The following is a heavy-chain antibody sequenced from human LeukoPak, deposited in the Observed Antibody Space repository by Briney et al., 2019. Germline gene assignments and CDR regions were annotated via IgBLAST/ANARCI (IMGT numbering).Heavy chain of an antibody. Sequence: SETLSLTCTVSGGSISSYYWSWIRQPPGKGLEWIGEINHSGSTNYNPSLKSRVTISVDTSKNQFSLKLSSVTAADTAVYYCARGPITISLRGMDVWGQGTTVTVSS. V-gene: IGHV4-34*01. J-gene: IGHJ6*02. D-gene: IGHD3-9*01. CDR2: INHSGST. CDR1: GGSISSYY. CDR3: ARGPITISLRGMDV.